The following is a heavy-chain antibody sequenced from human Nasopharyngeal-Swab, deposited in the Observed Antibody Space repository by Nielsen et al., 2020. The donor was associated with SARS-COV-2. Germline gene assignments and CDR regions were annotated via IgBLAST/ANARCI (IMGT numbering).Heavy chain of an antibody. V-gene: IGHV4-39*01. CDR3: VRSSSWYYFDY. CDR1: GDSIAYSTFY. D-gene: IGHD6-13*01. J-gene: IGHJ4*02. CDR2: IYYNGNT. Sequence: SETLSLTCTVSGDSIAYSTFYWGWLRQPPGNGLEWIGNIYYNGNTYQNPSLKSRLTISVDKSKNQFSLQLSSVTAADTAVYYCVRSSSWYYFDYWAQGTQVTVSS.